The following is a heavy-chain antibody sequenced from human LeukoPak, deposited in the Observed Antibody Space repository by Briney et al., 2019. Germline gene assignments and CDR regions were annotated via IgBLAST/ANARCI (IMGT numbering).Heavy chain of an antibody. Sequence: ASVKASCKPSGYTFTNYGISWVRQAPGQGLEWMGWISTYNGNTDYAQNLQGRVTMTTDTSTSTAYMELRSLRSDDTAVYYCARDPESDIVATIRWFDPWGQGTLVTVSS. CDR3: ARDPESDIVATIRWFDP. CDR1: GYTFTNYG. V-gene: IGHV1-18*01. J-gene: IGHJ5*02. D-gene: IGHD5-12*01. CDR2: ISTYNGNT.